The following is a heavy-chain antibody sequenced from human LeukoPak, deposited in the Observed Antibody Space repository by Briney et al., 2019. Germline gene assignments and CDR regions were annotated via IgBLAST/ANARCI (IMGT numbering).Heavy chain of an antibody. Sequence: SETLSLTCTVSGGSISSYYWSWIRQPPGKGLEWIGYIYTSGSTNYNPSPKSRVTISVDTSKNQFSLKLSSVTAADTAVYYCARHSRGPPWWWFDPWGQGTLVTVSS. J-gene: IGHJ5*02. V-gene: IGHV4-4*09. CDR2: IYTSGST. D-gene: IGHD2-15*01. CDR3: ARHSRGPPWWWFDP. CDR1: GGSISSYY.